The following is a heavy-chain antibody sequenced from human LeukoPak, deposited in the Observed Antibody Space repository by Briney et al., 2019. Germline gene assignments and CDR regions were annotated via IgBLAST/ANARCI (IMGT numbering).Heavy chain of an antibody. D-gene: IGHD1-20*01. CDR3: ARAAYNWN. V-gene: IGHV3-11*01. J-gene: IGHJ4*02. CDR1: GFTIRDYV. Sequence: GGSLRLSCAASGFTIRDYVMSWVRQAPGKGLERVSYIDPSGTTLYYADSVKGRFTVSRDNGKNSLSLQLRSLRAEDTAVYYCARAAYNWNWGQGTLVTVSS. CDR2: IDPSGTTL.